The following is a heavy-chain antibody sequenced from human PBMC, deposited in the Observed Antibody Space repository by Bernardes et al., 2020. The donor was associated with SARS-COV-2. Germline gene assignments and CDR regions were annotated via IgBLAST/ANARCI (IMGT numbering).Heavy chain of an antibody. CDR1: GFTFDDYA. V-gene: IGHV3-9*01. D-gene: IGHD1-26*01. CDR3: AKDVGDY. J-gene: IGHJ4*02. CDR2: ISWNSGSI. Sequence: GGSLRLSCAASGFTFDDYAMHWVRQAPGKGLEWVSGISWNSGSIGYADSVKGRFTISRDNAKNSLYLQMNSLRAEDTALYYCAKDVGDYWGQGTLVTVSS.